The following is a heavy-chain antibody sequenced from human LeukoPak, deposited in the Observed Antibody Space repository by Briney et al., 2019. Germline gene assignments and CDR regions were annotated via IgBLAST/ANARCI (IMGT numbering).Heavy chain of an antibody. CDR1: GFTFGDYA. J-gene: IGHJ3*02. D-gene: IGHD3-3*01. CDR3: AKDLWSGLGAFDI. Sequence: PGRSLRLSCTASGFTFGDYAMSWVRQAPGKGLEWVGFIRSKAYGGTTEYAASVKGRFTISRDDSKSIAYLQMNSLKTEDTAVYYCAKDLWSGLGAFDIWGQGTMVTVSS. CDR2: IRSKAYGGTT. V-gene: IGHV3-49*04.